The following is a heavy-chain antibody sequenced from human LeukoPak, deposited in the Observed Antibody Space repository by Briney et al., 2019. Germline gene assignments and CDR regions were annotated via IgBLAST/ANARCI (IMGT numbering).Heavy chain of an antibody. J-gene: IGHJ3*02. CDR1: GYSFTSYG. D-gene: IGHD3-22*01. Sequence: GESLKISCKGSGYSFTSYGISWVRQAPGQGLEWMGWISAYNGNTNYAQKLQGRVTMTTDTSTSTAYMELRSLRSDDTAVYYCARLIEDDAFDIWGQGTMVTVSS. CDR3: ARLIEDDAFDI. CDR2: ISAYNGNT. V-gene: IGHV1-18*01.